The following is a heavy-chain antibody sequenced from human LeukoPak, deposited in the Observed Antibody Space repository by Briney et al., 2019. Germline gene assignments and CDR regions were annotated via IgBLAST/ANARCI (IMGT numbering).Heavy chain of an antibody. D-gene: IGHD4-17*01. V-gene: IGHV3-30*18. Sequence: PGGSLRLSCAASGFTFSSYGMHWVRQAPGKGLEWVAVISYDGSNKYYADSVKGRFTISRDNSKNTLYLQMNSLRAEDTAVYYCAKEMTTVTDLYYYGMDVWGQGTTVTVSS. CDR1: GFTFSSYG. J-gene: IGHJ6*02. CDR3: AKEMTTVTDLYYYGMDV. CDR2: ISYDGSNK.